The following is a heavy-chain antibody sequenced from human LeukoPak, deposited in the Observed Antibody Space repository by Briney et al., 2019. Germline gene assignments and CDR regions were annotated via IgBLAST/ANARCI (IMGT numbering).Heavy chain of an antibody. V-gene: IGHV3-21*01. CDR3: ARDLAGTLDY. D-gene: IGHD6-13*01. Sequence: GGTLRLSCAASGFTFNNYGMTWVRQAPGKGLDWVSFISGSGVTTYYADSVKGRFTISRDNAKNSLYLQMNSLRAEDTAVYYCARDLAGTLDYWGQGTLVTVSS. CDR2: ISGSGVTT. CDR1: GFTFNNYG. J-gene: IGHJ4*02.